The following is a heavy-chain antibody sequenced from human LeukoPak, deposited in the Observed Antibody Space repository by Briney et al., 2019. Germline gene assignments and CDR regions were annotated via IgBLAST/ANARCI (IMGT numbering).Heavy chain of an antibody. CDR2: IRYDGSNK. CDR1: GFTFSSYG. CDR3: AKNKGWELPAELDS. D-gene: IGHD2-15*01. Sequence: GGPLRLSCAASGFTFSSYGMHWVRQAPGKGLEWVAFIRYDGSNKYYADSVKGRFTIYRDNSKSTLYLQMNSLRAEDTAAYYCAKNKGWELPAELDSWGQGALVIVSS. V-gene: IGHV3-30*02. J-gene: IGHJ4*02.